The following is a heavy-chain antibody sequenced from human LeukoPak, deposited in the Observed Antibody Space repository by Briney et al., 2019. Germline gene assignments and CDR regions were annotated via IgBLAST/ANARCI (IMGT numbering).Heavy chain of an antibody. CDR1: GGSISSYY. Sequence: AETLSLTCTVSGGSISSYYWSWVRQPAGKGLEWIGRIYTSGSTNYNPSLKRRGTTSVDTSKNQFSLKMSSVTAADTAVYYCAREHGGPGAFDIWGQGTMVTVSS. D-gene: IGHD4-23*01. J-gene: IGHJ3*02. CDR2: IYTSGST. CDR3: AREHGGPGAFDI. V-gene: IGHV4-4*07.